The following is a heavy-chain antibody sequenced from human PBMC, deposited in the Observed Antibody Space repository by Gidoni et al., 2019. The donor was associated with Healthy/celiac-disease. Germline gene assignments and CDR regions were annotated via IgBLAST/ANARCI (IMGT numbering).Heavy chain of an antibody. CDR3: TTDPGWGLLDC. J-gene: IGHJ4*02. V-gene: IGHV3-15*01. CDR1: GSTFSNAW. D-gene: IGHD1-26*01. Sequence: VKPGGSLRLPCAAFGSTFSNAWMSWVRQAPGRWLEWVGRIKSKTDGGTTDYAVPVNGRFTISRGDSKSTLYLQMNCLKAEDTAVYYCTTDPGWGLLDCWDQGTLVTVSS. CDR2: IKSKTDGGTT.